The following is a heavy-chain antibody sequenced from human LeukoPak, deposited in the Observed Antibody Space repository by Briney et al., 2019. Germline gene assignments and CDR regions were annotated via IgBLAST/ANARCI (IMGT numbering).Heavy chain of an antibody. CDR3: TKDQDFRLGSMDF. J-gene: IGHJ4*02. V-gene: IGHV3-23*01. D-gene: IGHD7-27*01. CDR2: ITDVGDRA. CDR1: GFRFRTYA. Sequence: GGSLRLSCGTSGFRFRTYAMPWVRQAPGKGLGWVSTITDVGDRALYIDSVRGRFTIFRDDSKNTLYLQMNSLRAEDTTVYYCTKDQDFRLGSMDFWGQGTLVTVSS.